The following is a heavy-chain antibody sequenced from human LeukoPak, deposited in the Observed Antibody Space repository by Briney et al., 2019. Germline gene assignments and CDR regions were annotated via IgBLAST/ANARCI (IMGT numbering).Heavy chain of an antibody. J-gene: IGHJ4*02. CDR2: IYYSGST. D-gene: IGHD5-18*01. CDR1: GGSISSYY. CDR3: ARRWSSVDTAMVFIFDY. V-gene: IGHV4-59*08. Sequence: SETLSLTCTVSGGSISSYYWSWIRQPPGKGLEWIGYIYYSGSTNYNPSLKSRVTISVDTSKNQFSLKLSSVTAADTAVYYCARRWSSVDTAMVFIFDYWGQGTLVTVSS.